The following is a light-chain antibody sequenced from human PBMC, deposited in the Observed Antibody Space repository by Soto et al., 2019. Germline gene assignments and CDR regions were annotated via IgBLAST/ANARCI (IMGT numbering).Light chain of an antibody. CDR1: SSDVGGNNY. V-gene: IGLV2-11*01. J-gene: IGLJ1*01. CDR3: CSYAGSYTHYV. Sequence: QSVLTQPRSVSGSPGQSVTISCTGTSSDVGGNNYVSWNKQYPGKAPKVMIYAVTKRPSGVPDRISGSKSGNTASLTISGLQAEDEADYYCCSYAGSYTHYVFGTGTKVTVL. CDR2: AVT.